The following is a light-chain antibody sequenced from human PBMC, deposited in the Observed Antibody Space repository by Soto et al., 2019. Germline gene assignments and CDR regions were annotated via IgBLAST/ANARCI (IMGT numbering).Light chain of an antibody. CDR3: QQHNSYSHT. CDR2: GAS. Sequence: DIPLTQSPPTLSASVGDRVTITCRASQSISYYLAWYQQMPGKPPTLLIYGASSLPRGDASRLSGSQSGTEFTSTVRGLQPDYFETYCCQQHNSYSHTFGQGTQVEIK. V-gene: IGKV1-5*01. CDR1: QSISYY. J-gene: IGKJ1*01.